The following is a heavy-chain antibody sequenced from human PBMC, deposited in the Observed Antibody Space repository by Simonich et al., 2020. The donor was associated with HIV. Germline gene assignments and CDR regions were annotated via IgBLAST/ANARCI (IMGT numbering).Heavy chain of an antibody. J-gene: IGHJ4*02. CDR2: IYFSGST. CDR1: GGSFSTYY. CDR3: VRHVPASPGFLY. Sequence: QVQLQESGPGLVKPSETLSLTCTVSGGSFSTYYWGWIRQPPGKGLEWIGSIYFSGSTYYNPSLKSRVTISVDTSANQFSLKLSSVTAADTAVYYCVRHVPASPGFLYWGQGTLVTVSS. V-gene: IGHV4-39*01.